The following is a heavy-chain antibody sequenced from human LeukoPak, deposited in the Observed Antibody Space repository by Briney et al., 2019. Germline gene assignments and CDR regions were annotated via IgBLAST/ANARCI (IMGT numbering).Heavy chain of an antibody. Sequence: SVNVSCKASGGTFSSYTISWVRQPPGQGLEWMGRIIPILGIANYAQKFQGRVTITAYKSTSTAYMELSSLRSEDTAVYYCARAVGATMPHFDYWGQGTLVTVSS. J-gene: IGHJ4*02. V-gene: IGHV1-69*02. D-gene: IGHD1-26*01. CDR1: GGTFSSYT. CDR3: ARAVGATMPHFDY. CDR2: IIPILGIA.